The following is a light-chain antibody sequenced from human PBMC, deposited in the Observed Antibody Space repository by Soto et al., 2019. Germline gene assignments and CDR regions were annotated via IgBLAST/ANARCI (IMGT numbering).Light chain of an antibody. Sequence: EIVLTQSPATLSLSPGERATLSCRASQSVSSYLAWYQQKPGQAPRLLIFDASHRATGIPARFSGSGSGTDITLTISSLEPEDFAVYYCQQRNNWPPITFGQGTRLEIK. CDR2: DAS. CDR1: QSVSSY. J-gene: IGKJ5*01. CDR3: QQRNNWPPIT. V-gene: IGKV3-11*01.